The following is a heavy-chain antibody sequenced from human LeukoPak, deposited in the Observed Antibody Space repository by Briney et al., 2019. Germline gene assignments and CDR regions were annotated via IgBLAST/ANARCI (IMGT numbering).Heavy chain of an antibody. CDR3: ARVRDSSIAARLGWFDP. Sequence: GGSLRLSCAASAFTVSSNYMSWVRQAPGKGLEWVSVIYSGGSTYYADSVKGRFTISRDNSKNTLYLQMNSLRAEDTAVYYCARVRDSSIAARLGWFDPWGQGTLVTVSS. CDR2: IYSGGST. J-gene: IGHJ5*02. D-gene: IGHD6-6*01. CDR1: AFTVSSNY. V-gene: IGHV3-53*01.